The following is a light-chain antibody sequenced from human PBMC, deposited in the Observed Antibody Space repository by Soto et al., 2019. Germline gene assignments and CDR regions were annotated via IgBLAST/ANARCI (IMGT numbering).Light chain of an antibody. CDR1: QSISTW. V-gene: IGKV1-5*01. CDR2: DAS. CDR3: QQYNSYWT. J-gene: IGKJ1*01. Sequence: DIQMTQSPSTRSASVGDRVTITCRASQSISTWLAWYHQKPGKAPKLLIYDASSLESGVPSRFSGSGSGTEFTLTISSLQPDDFATYYCQQYNSYWTFGQGTKVDIK.